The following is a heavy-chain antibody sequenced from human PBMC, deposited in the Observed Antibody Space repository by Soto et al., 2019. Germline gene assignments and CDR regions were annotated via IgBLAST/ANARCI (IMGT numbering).Heavy chain of an antibody. D-gene: IGHD2-2*01. V-gene: IGHV1-69*12. Sequence: QVQLVQSGAEVKKPGSSVKVSCKASGGTFSSYAISWVRQAPGQGLEWMGGIIPIFGTANYAQKFQGRVTITADESXXTXDXXLSILRSEDRAVYYCARHDCISPSCSYYYYYGMDVWGQGTTVTVSS. CDR2: IIPIFGTA. J-gene: IGHJ6*02. CDR3: ARHDCISPSCSYYYYYGMDV. CDR1: GGTFSSYA.